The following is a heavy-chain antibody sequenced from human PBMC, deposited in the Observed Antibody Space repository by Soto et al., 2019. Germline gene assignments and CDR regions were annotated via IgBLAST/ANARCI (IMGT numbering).Heavy chain of an antibody. CDR1: GFTVSTYY. V-gene: IGHV3-66*01. D-gene: IGHD3-10*01. CDR2: VYSGGTT. CDR3: ARGRSASSDFDS. Sequence: EVKLVESGGGLVQPGGSLRLSCAASGFTVSTYYMNWVRQAPGEGLEWVSVVYSGGTTYYADSVRGRFTISRVNSKSTLFLQMNSLRAEDTAVYYCARGRSASSDFDSWGQGTLVTVSS. J-gene: IGHJ4*02.